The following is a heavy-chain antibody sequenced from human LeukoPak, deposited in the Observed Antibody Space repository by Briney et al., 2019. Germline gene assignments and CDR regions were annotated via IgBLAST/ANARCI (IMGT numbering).Heavy chain of an antibody. CDR3: ARHPFFDWLSPFDY. J-gene: IGHJ4*02. CDR2: IYYNGST. Sequence: SETLSLTCTVSGGSISSSSSYWGWIRQPPGKGLEWFGDIYYNGSTYYNPSLNSRATISVDTSRNQFSLKLSSVTAADTAVYYCARHPFFDWLSPFDYWGQGTLVTVSS. V-gene: IGHV4-39*01. CDR1: GGSISSSSSY. D-gene: IGHD3/OR15-3a*01.